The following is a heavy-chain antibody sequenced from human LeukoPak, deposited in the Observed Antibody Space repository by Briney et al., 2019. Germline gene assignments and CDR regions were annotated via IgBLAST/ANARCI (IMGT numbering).Heavy chain of an antibody. V-gene: IGHV1-24*01. CDR3: ATTYYSDSSGATRAAD. D-gene: IGHD3-22*01. J-gene: IGHJ4*02. Sequence: ASVKVSCKVSGYTLTELSMHWVRQAPGKGLEWMGGFDPEDGETIYAQKFQGRVTMTEDTSTDTAYMELSSLRSEDTAVYYCATTYYSDSSGATRAADWGQGTQVTASS. CDR1: GYTLTELS. CDR2: FDPEDGET.